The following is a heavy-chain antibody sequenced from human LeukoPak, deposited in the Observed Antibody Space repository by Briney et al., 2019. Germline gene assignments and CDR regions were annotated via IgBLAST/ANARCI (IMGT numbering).Heavy chain of an antibody. J-gene: IGHJ6*02. CDR1: GFTFSSYA. V-gene: IGHV3-23*01. D-gene: IGHD5-18*01. Sequence: GGSLRLSCAASGFTFSSYAINWVRQAPGKGLEWVSGIRGSGVTTNYADSVRGRFTISRDNSKNTLSVQMNSLRAEDTAVYYCAREGGGYSYGYGMDVWGQGTTVTVSS. CDR2: IRGSGVTT. CDR3: AREGGGYSYGYGMDV.